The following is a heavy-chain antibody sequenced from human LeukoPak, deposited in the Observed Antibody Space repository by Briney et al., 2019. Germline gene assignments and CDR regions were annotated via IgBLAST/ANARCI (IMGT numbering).Heavy chain of an antibody. D-gene: IGHD4-17*01. J-gene: IGHJ6*03. Sequence: ASVKVSCKASGYTFTGDYMHWVRQAPGQGLEWMGWINPNSGGTNYAQKFQGRVTMTRDTSISTAYMELSRLRSDDTAVYYCARRGGKNYGDYVVYYYYMDVWGKGTTVTVSS. V-gene: IGHV1-2*02. CDR3: ARRGGKNYGDYVVYYYYMDV. CDR2: INPNSGGT. CDR1: GYTFTGDY.